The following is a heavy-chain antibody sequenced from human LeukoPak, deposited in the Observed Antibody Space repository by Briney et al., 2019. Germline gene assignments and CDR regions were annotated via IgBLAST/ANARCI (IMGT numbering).Heavy chain of an antibody. J-gene: IGHJ3*02. CDR1: GYSFTSYW. V-gene: IGHV5-51*01. Sequence: GESLKISCKGSGYSFTSYWIGWVRQMPGKGLEWMGIIYPGDSDTRYSPSFQGQVTISADKSISTAYLQWSSLKASDTAMYYCARRTSSSWYRLAFDIWGQGTMVTVSS. CDR2: IYPGDSDT. CDR3: ARRTSSSWYRLAFDI. D-gene: IGHD6-13*01.